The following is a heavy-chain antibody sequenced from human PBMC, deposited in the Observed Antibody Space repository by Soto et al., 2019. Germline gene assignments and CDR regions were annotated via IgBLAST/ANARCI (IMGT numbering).Heavy chain of an antibody. V-gene: IGHV1-46*03. CDR1: GYHFTRYY. CDR2: INPTGGRA. CDR3: SRGRCIISGCSPVY. J-gene: IGHJ4*02. D-gene: IGHD3-3*02. Sequence: QVQLVQSGAEVKKPGASVKVSCKTSGYHFTRYYIHWVRQAHGKGLGWMGIINPTGGRATYAQKFQGRVSRTRDTSTITVYMELAWLKSGGAAVYFCSRGRCIISGCSPVYWVQGTLVTVSS.